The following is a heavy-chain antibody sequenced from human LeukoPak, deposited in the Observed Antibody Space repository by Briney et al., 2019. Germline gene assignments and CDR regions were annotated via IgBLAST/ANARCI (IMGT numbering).Heavy chain of an antibody. CDR3: ARGKTSRVATSSLDY. CDR2: IYYGGST. Sequence: PSETLSLTCTVSGGSISSSSYYWGWIRQPPGKGLEWIGSIYYGGSTYYNPSLKSRVTISVDTSKNQLSLRLSSVTAADTALYYCARGKTSRVATSSLDYWGQGTLVTVSS. J-gene: IGHJ4*02. D-gene: IGHD5-12*01. V-gene: IGHV4-39*07. CDR1: GGSISSSSYY.